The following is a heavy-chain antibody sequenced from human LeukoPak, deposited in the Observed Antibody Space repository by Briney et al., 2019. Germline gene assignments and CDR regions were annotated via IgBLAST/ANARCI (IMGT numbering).Heavy chain of an antibody. V-gene: IGHV3-30*18. J-gene: IGHJ4*02. CDR3: AKDHSYYYGSGSYLDFLDY. D-gene: IGHD3-10*01. CDR2: ISYDGSNK. CDR1: GFTFSSYG. Sequence: PGRSLRLSCAASGFTFSSYGMHWVRQAPGKGLEWVAVISYDGSNKYYADSVKGRFIISKDNSKNTLYLQMNSLRAEDTAVYYCAKDHSYYYGSGSYLDFLDYWGQGTLVTVSS.